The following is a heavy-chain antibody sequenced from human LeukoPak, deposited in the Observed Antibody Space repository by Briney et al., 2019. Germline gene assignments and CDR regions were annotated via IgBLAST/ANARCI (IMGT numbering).Heavy chain of an antibody. CDR2: ISYVGSNE. D-gene: IGHD2-8*02. Sequence: AGGSLRHSCAPSGFTFSSYVMHGVRQAPGKGLAWVAIISYVGSNEYDADSVKGRFTISRDNSNNTLYLQMNSLRAADTAVYYCATYRQVLLPFEPWGQGTVVSVSS. V-gene: IGHV3-30*04. CDR3: ATYRQVLLPFEP. J-gene: IGHJ5*02. CDR1: GFTFSSYV.